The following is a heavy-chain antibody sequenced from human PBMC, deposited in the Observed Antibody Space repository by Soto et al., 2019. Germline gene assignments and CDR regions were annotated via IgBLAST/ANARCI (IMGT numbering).Heavy chain of an antibody. CDR1: GGSISSGGYP. Sequence: SETLSLTCAVSGGSISSGGYPWSWIRQPPGKGLEWIGYIYYSGNTYYNPSLKSRVTILVDTSKNQFSLKVSSVTAADTAVYYCARDSGSGSLWGQGTQVTVSS. CDR2: IYYSGNT. D-gene: IGHD1-26*01. J-gene: IGHJ1*01. CDR3: ARDSGSGSL. V-gene: IGHV4-30-2*05.